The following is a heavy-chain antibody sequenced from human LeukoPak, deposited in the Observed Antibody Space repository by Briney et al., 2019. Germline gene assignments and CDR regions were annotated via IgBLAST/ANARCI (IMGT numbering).Heavy chain of an antibody. CDR3: ARDSQNYYEDY. D-gene: IGHD3-22*01. CDR2: ISAYNGNT. Sequence: ASVTVSCKASGYTFTNYGISWVRQAPGQGREWMGWISAYNGNTNYAQKLQGRVTMTTDTSTSTAYMELRSLRSDDTAVYYCARDSQNYYEDYWGQGTLVTVSS. CDR1: GYTFTNYG. V-gene: IGHV1-18*04. J-gene: IGHJ4*02.